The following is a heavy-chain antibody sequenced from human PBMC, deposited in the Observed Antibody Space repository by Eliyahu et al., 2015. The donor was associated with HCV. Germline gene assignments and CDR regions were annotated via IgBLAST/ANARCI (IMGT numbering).Heavy chain of an antibody. Sequence: QVQLQESGPGLVKPSETLSLTCTVSGASISNYYWSWIRQPPGKGLEWIGRIYTSGSTNYSPSLKSRVTMSADTSKNQFSLRLSSVTAADTAVYYCARDQGGGYNWFDPWGQGTLVTVSS. D-gene: IGHD3-16*01. CDR1: GASISNYY. CDR3: ARDQGGGYNWFDP. J-gene: IGHJ5*02. V-gene: IGHV4-4*07. CDR2: IYTSGST.